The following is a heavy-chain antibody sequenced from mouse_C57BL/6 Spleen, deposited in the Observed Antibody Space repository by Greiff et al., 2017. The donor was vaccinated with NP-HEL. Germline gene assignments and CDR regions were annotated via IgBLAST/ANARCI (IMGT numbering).Heavy chain of an antibody. D-gene: IGHD3-3*01. Sequence: QVQLQQPGAELVMPGASVKLSCKASGYTFTSYWMHWVKQRPGQGLEWIGEIDPSDSYTNYNQKFKGKSTLTVDKSSSTAYMQLSSLTSEDSAVYYCARRTGRYFDYWGQGTTLTVSS. V-gene: IGHV1-69*01. CDR1: GYTFTSYW. CDR3: ARRTGRYFDY. CDR2: IDPSDSYT. J-gene: IGHJ2*01.